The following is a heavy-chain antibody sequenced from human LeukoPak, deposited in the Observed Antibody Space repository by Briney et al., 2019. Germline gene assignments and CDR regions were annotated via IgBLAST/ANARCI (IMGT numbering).Heavy chain of an antibody. V-gene: IGHV3-21*01. CDR2: ISSTSSYI. Sequence: PGGSLRLSCAASGFTFDDFAMNWVRQAPGKGLEWVSSISSTSSYIYYADSVKGRFTISRDNAKNSLYLQMNSLRAEDTAVYYCVRVGAEDAFDIWGQGTMVTVSS. CDR3: VRVGAEDAFDI. D-gene: IGHD3-10*01. J-gene: IGHJ3*02. CDR1: GFTFDDFA.